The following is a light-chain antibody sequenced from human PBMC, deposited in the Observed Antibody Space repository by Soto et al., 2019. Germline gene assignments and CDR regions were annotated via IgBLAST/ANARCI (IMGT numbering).Light chain of an antibody. V-gene: IGLV2-8*01. Sequence: QSALTQPPSASGSPGQSVTISCTGTSSDVGGYNYVSWFQQHPGKAPKLMIYEVNKRPSGVPGRFSGSKSGNTASLTVSGLQAEDEADYYCSSFAGSDNVVFGGGTKLTVL. J-gene: IGLJ2*01. CDR1: SSDVGGYNY. CDR3: SSFAGSDNVV. CDR2: EVN.